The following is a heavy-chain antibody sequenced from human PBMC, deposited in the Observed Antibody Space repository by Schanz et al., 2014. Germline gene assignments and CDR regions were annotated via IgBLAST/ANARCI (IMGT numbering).Heavy chain of an antibody. CDR3: ARGLRPFAELSAY. D-gene: IGHD3-10*01. CDR2: IYTSGST. J-gene: IGHJ4*02. Sequence: QVQLQESGPGLLKPSETLSLTCTVSGGSIRSYFWSWIRQPPGKGLEWIGRIYTSGSTNYNPSLKSRVTIALDTSKNQFSLNLSSATAADTAVYYCARGLRPFAELSAYWGQGTLVTVSS. CDR1: GGSIRSYF. V-gene: IGHV4-4*07.